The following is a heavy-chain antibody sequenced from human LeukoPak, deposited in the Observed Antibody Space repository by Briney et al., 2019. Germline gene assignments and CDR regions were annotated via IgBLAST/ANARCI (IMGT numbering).Heavy chain of an antibody. V-gene: IGHV1-69*05. Sequence: ASVKVSCKASGGTFSSYAISWVRQAPGQGLEWMGRIIPIFGTANYAQKFQGRVTITTDESTCTAYMELSSLRSEDTAVYYCARGVARVTTYFDYWGQGTLVTVSS. CDR2: IIPIFGTA. D-gene: IGHD4-17*01. CDR3: ARGVARVTTYFDY. CDR1: GGTFSSYA. J-gene: IGHJ4*02.